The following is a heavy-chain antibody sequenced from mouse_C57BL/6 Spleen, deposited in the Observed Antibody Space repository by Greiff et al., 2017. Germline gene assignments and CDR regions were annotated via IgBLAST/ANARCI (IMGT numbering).Heavy chain of an antibody. CDR3: MGTTVVADFGY. CDR2: IDPENGDT. J-gene: IGHJ2*01. CDR1: GFNIEDDY. D-gene: IGHD1-1*01. Sequence: VQLKQSGAELVRPGASVKLSCTASGFNIEDDYMHWVKQRPEQGLEWIGWIDPENGDTEYASKFQGKATITADTSSNTAYLQLSSLTSEDTAVYYCMGTTVVADFGYWGQGTTLTVSS. V-gene: IGHV14-4*01.